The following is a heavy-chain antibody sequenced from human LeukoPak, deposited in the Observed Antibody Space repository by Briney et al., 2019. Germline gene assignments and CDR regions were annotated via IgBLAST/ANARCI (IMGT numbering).Heavy chain of an antibody. CDR2: ISYDGINK. Sequence: PGGSLRLSCAASGFTFSSYAMHWVRQAPGKGLECVAVISYDGINKYYADSVKGRFTISRDNSKNTLYLQMNSLRPEDTAVYYCASKGYWSGGTSYPDDYWGQGTLVTVSS. CDR3: ASKGYWSGGTSYPDDY. CDR1: GFTFSSYA. V-gene: IGHV3-30-3*01. D-gene: IGHD2-15*01. J-gene: IGHJ4*02.